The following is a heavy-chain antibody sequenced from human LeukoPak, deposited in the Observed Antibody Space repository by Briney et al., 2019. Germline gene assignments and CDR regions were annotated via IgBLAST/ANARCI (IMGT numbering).Heavy chain of an antibody. J-gene: IGHJ4*02. V-gene: IGHV3-21*01. Sequence: PGGSLRLSCAASGFTFSSYSMNWVRQAPGKGPEWVSSISGSSYYIYYADSVKGRFTISRDNAKNSLYLQMNSLRAEDTAVYYCARGSPYFYGTDLDYWGQGTLVTVSS. D-gene: IGHD3-10*01. CDR2: ISGSSYYI. CDR3: ARGSPYFYGTDLDY. CDR1: GFTFSSYS.